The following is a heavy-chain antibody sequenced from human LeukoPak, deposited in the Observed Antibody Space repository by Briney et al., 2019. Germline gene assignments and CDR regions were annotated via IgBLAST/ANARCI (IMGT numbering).Heavy chain of an antibody. J-gene: IGHJ3*02. CDR3: ARDGRPYDVDTAMVTGHDAFDI. CDR2: ISSSSSYI. D-gene: IGHD5-18*01. V-gene: IGHV3-21*01. CDR1: GFSFSDFC. Sequence: GGSLRLSCAASGFSFSDFCMSWVRQAPGKGLEWVSSISSSSSYIYYADSVKGRFTISRDNAKNSLYLQMNSLRAEDTAVYYCARDGRPYDVDTAMVTGHDAFDIWGQGTMVTVSS.